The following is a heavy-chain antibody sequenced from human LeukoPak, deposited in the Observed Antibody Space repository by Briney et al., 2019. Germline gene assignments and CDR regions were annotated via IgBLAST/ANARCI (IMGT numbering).Heavy chain of an antibody. Sequence: LSLTCAVYGGSFSGYYWSWIRQAPGKGLEWVSYISSSSSYTNYADSVKGRFTISRDNAKNSLYLQMNSLRAEDTAVYYCARSKASSGYYSWFDPWGQGTLVTVSS. CDR3: ARSKASSGYYSWFDP. CDR2: ISSSSSYT. V-gene: IGHV3-11*06. D-gene: IGHD3-22*01. CDR1: GGSFSGYY. J-gene: IGHJ5*02.